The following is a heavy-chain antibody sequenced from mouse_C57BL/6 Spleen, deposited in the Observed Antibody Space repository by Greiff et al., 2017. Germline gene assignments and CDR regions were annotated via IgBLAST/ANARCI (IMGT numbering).Heavy chain of an antibody. D-gene: IGHD2-5*01. CDR3: VRGENYSNVFAY. Sequence: EVQLVESGGGLVQPKGSLKLSCAASGFSFNTYAMNWVRQAPGKGLEWVARIRSKSNNYATYYADSVKDRFTISRDDSESMLYLQMNNLKTEDTAMYYCVRGENYSNVFAYWGQGTLVTVSA. CDR1: GFSFNTYA. CDR2: IRSKSNNYAT. J-gene: IGHJ3*01. V-gene: IGHV10-1*01.